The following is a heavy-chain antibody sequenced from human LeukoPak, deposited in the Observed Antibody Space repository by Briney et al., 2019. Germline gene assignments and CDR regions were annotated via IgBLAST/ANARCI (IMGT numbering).Heavy chain of an antibody. CDR3: ARGLIIDY. CDR1: GFTFRSYW. Sequence: GGSLRLSCAASGFTFRSYWMSWVRQAPGKGLDWEANIKEDGSEKYYVDSVKGRFTISRDNAKNSLYLQMNSLRAEDTAVYYCARGLIIDYWGQGTLVTVSS. V-gene: IGHV3-7*01. J-gene: IGHJ4*02. D-gene: IGHD3-22*01. CDR2: IKEDGSEK.